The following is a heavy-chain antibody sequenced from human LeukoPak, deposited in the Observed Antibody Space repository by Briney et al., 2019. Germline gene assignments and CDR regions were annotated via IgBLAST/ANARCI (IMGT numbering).Heavy chain of an antibody. CDR3: ARDQLASGDAFDI. CDR2: IYCSGST. CDR1: GGSISSSSYY. V-gene: IGHV4-39*02. D-gene: IGHD5-12*01. Sequence: PSETLSLTCTVSGGSISSSSYYWGWIRQPPGKGLEWIGSIYCSGSTYYNPSLKSRVTISVDTSKNQFSLKLSSVAAADTAVYYCARDQLASGDAFDIWGQGTMVTVSS. J-gene: IGHJ3*02.